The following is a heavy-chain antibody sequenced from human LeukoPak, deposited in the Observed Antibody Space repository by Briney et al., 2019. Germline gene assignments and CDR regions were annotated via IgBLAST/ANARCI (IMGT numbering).Heavy chain of an antibody. CDR1: GYTFTGYY. J-gene: IGHJ4*02. D-gene: IGHD2-21*01. V-gene: IGHV1-2*06. CDR3: ATGVMEIYYFDY. Sequence: EASVKVSCKASGYTFTGYYMHWVRQAPGQGLEWMGRINPNSGGTNYAQKFQGRVTMTRDTSISTAYMELSRLRSDDTAVYYCATGVMEIYYFDYWGQGTLVTVSS. CDR2: INPNSGGT.